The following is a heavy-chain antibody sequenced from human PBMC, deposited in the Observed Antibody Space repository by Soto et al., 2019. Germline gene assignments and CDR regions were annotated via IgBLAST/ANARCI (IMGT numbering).Heavy chain of an antibody. CDR3: ARDTGDGTFDF. Sequence: QVHLVQSGAEVRKPGASVKVSCKDSGYTFSSYAMHWVRQAPGQRLEWMGWINAGYGNTKSSQKFQDRVTISRDTSASTAYMELTSLRSEDTAVYYCARDTGDGTFDFWGQGTLVTVSS. D-gene: IGHD7-27*01. V-gene: IGHV1-3*01. CDR2: INAGYGNT. CDR1: GYTFSSYA. J-gene: IGHJ4*02.